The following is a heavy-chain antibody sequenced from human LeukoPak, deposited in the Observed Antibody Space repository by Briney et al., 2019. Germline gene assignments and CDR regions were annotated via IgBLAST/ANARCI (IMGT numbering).Heavy chain of an antibody. D-gene: IGHD3-10*01. CDR3: ARPYGSGSYYPYDY. CDR2: INPNSGGT. CDR1: GYTFTGYY. V-gene: IGHV1-2*02. J-gene: IGHJ4*02. Sequence: GASVKVSCKASGYTFTGYYMHWVRQAPGQGLEWMGWINPNSGGTNYTQKFQGRVTMTRDTSISTAYMELSRLRSDDTAVYYCARPYGSGSYYPYDYWGQGTLVTVSS.